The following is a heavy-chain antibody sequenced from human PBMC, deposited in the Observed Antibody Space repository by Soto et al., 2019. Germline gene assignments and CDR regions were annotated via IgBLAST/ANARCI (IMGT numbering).Heavy chain of an antibody. Sequence: PSQTLSLTCVISGDSVSSNSAAWNWIRQSPSRGLEWLGRTYYRSKWYNDYAVSVKSRITINPDTSKNQFSLQLNSVTPEDTAVYYCARDRLVATPWSYRGYSWFDPWGQGTLVTVSS. CDR2: TYYRSKWYN. J-gene: IGHJ5*02. D-gene: IGHD5-12*01. V-gene: IGHV6-1*01. CDR1: GDSVSSNSAA. CDR3: ARDRLVATPWSYRGYSWFDP.